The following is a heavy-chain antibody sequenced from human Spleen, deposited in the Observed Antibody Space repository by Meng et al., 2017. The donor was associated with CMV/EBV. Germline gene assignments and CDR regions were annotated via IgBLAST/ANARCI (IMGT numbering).Heavy chain of an antibody. Sequence: GESLKISCAASGFTFSNAWMSWVRQAPGRGLEWVGIIRSEGYGGTKRYAASVKGRFTVSRDDSKNIAYLQMNSLRSEDTAVYYCTRDWDSSMDDGFDIWGQGTMVTVSS. V-gene: IGHV3-49*04. CDR3: TRDWDSSMDDGFDI. D-gene: IGHD1-26*01. CDR2: IRSEGYGGTK. J-gene: IGHJ3*02. CDR1: GFTFSNAW.